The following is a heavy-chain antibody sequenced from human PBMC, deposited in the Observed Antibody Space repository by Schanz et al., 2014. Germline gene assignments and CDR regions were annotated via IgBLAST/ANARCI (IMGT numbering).Heavy chain of an antibody. Sequence: QLQLVQSGAEVKKPGASVKVSCKASGYTFSSYGITWVRQAPGQGLEWMGWINGYNGHTLYAQKFQGRVTMTTDTSTSTAYMELRSLRSDDTAVYYCARGPSQGYSYGHNIGAYYYGMDVWGQGTTVTVSS. CDR1: GYTFSSYG. J-gene: IGHJ6*02. V-gene: IGHV1-18*01. D-gene: IGHD5-18*01. CDR2: INGYNGHT. CDR3: ARGPSQGYSYGHNIGAYYYGMDV.